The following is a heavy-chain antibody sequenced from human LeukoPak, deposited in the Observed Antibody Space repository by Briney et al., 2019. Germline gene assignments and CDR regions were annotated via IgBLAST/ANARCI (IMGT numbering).Heavy chain of an antibody. V-gene: IGHV4-39*01. D-gene: IGHD1-26*01. Sequence: AETLSLTCTVPGGSISSSGYYWGWIRQPPGKGLEWIASIYYSGSTYYNPSLKSRVTISVDTSKNRLSLKLSSLTAADTAVYYCARHEYSGSYYGLSWFDPWGQGTLVTVSS. J-gene: IGHJ5*02. CDR2: IYYSGST. CDR3: ARHEYSGSYYGLSWFDP. CDR1: GGSISSSGYY.